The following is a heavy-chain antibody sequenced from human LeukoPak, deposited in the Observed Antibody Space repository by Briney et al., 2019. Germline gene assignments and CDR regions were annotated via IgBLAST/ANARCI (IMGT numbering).Heavy chain of an antibody. CDR1: GGSISSSSYY. CDR2: IYYSGST. V-gene: IGHV4-39*01. J-gene: IGHJ2*01. Sequence: SETLSLTCTVSGGSISSSSYYWGWLRQPPGKGLEWIGSIYYSGSTHYNPSLKSRVTISVDTSKNQFSLKLSSVTAADTAVYYCAKTVAGYWYFDLWGRGTLVTVSS. D-gene: IGHD6-19*01. CDR3: AKTVAGYWYFDL.